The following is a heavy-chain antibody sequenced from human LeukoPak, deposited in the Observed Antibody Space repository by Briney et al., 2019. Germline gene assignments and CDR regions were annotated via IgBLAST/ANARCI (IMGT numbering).Heavy chain of an antibody. Sequence: GGSLRLSCAASGFTFNSYAMSWVRQAPGKGLEWVATISGSGVMTYYADSVKGRFTVSGDNSKNTLYLQMSSLTAADTAVYYCAKDRSIGTYYTFDHWGQGTLVTVSS. CDR2: ISGSGVMT. CDR1: GFTFNSYA. J-gene: IGHJ4*02. D-gene: IGHD1-26*01. CDR3: AKDRSIGTYYTFDH. V-gene: IGHV3-23*01.